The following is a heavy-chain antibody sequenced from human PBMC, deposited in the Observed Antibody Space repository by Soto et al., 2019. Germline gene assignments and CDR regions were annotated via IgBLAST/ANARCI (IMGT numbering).Heavy chain of an antibody. CDR1: GFTFSDHY. Sequence: EVQLVESGGGLVQPGGSLRLSCAASGFTFSDHYMDWVRQAPGKGLEWVGRTRNKANSYTTEYAASVKGRFTISRDDSKNSLYLQMNSLKTEDTAVYYCARHRGSWPHYYGMDVWGQGTTVTVSS. D-gene: IGHD6-13*01. CDR3: ARHRGSWPHYYGMDV. V-gene: IGHV3-72*01. J-gene: IGHJ6*02. CDR2: TRNKANSYTT.